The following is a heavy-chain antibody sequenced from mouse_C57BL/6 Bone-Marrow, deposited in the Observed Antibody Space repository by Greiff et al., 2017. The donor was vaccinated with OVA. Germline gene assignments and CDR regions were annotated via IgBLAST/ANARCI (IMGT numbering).Heavy chain of an antibody. CDR3: ARHYYSNYYAMDY. CDR1: GYTFTSYT. J-gene: IGHJ4*01. CDR2: INPSSGYT. V-gene: IGHV1-4*01. D-gene: IGHD2-5*01. Sequence: QVQLQQSGAELARPGASVKMSCKASGYTFTSYTMHWVKQRPGQGLEWIGYINPSSGYTKYNQKFKDKATLTADKSSSTAYMQLISLTSEDSAVYYCARHYYSNYYAMDYWGQGTSVTVSS.